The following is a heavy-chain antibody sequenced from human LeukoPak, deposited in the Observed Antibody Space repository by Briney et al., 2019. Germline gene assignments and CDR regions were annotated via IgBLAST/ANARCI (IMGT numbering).Heavy chain of an antibody. CDR2: IYPGDSDT. J-gene: IGHJ6*02. CDR1: GYSFTSHW. V-gene: IGHV5-51*01. D-gene: IGHD4-17*01. CDR3: ARHSVDHGDSGPLAGGMDV. Sequence: GASLKISCKGSGYSFTSHWIGWVRQMPGKGLEWMGIIYPGDSDTRYSPSFQGQVTISADKSISTACLQWSSLKASDTAMYYCARHSVDHGDSGPLAGGMDVWGQGTTVTVSS.